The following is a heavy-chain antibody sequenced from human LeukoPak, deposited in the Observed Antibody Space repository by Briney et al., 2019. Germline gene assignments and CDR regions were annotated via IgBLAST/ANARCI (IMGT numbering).Heavy chain of an antibody. CDR2: ISSSSSTI. J-gene: IGHJ3*02. CDR3: ARDLATGRTDAFDI. D-gene: IGHD1-1*01. Sequence: GGSLRLSCAASGFTLGSYSMNWVRQAPGKGLEWGSYISSSSSTIYYADSVKGRFTISRDNAKNSLYLQMNSLRAEDTAVYYCARDLATGRTDAFDIWGQGTMVTVSS. CDR1: GFTLGSYS. V-gene: IGHV3-48*01.